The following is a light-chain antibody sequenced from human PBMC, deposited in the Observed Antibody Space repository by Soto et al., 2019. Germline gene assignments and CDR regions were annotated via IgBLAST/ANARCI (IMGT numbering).Light chain of an antibody. J-gene: IGKJ1*01. CDR3: LQHHSFPRT. CDR2: GSS. V-gene: IGKV1-17*01. CDR1: QGIRTD. Sequence: DIQRTQSPSSLSASVGDRVTITCRASQGIRTDLGWYQQKPGKAPKRLIYGSSTLQSGVPSRFSGGGSGTEFILTISSLQPEDSATYYCLQHHSFPRTFGQGTKVDIK.